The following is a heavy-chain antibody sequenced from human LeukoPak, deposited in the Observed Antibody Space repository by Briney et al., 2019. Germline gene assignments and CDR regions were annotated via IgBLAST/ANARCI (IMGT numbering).Heavy chain of an antibody. CDR2: IYTSGST. J-gene: IGHJ5*02. V-gene: IGHV4-61*02. D-gene: IGHD3-3*01. CDR1: GGSISSGSYY. CDR3: ARLLRFLEWLSSDWFDP. Sequence: SETLSLTCTVSGGSISSGSYYWSGIRQPAGKGLEWIGRIYTSGSTNYNPSLKSRVTISVDTSKNQFSLKLSSVTAADTAVYYCARLLRFLEWLSSDWFDPWGQGTLVTVSS.